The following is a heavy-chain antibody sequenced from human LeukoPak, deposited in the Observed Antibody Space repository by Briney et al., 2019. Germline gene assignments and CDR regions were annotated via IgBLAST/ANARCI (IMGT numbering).Heavy chain of an antibody. D-gene: IGHD3-16*01. Sequence: SETLSLTCAVSGYSINNDYFWNWIRQSPGKGLEWIASIRHTGATYYNPSLKSRVSIWLDRSTNQFSLSLTSVTAADTAAYYCATCAAYVAEGFDYWGQGSLVSVSS. CDR1: GYSINNDYF. J-gene: IGHJ4*02. V-gene: IGHV4-38-2*01. CDR3: ATCAAYVAEGFDY. CDR2: IRHTGAT.